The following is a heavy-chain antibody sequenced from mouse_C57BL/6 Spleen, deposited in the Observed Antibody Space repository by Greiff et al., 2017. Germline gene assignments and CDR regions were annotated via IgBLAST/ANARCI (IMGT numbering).Heavy chain of an antibody. CDR1: GYAFSSSW. CDR2: IYPGDGDT. D-gene: IGHD2-4*01. J-gene: IGHJ4*01. V-gene: IGHV1-82*01. Sequence: QVQLKQSGPELVKPGASVKISCKASGYAFSSSWMNWVKQRPGKGLEWIGRIYPGDGDTNYNGKFKGKATLTADKSSSTAYMQLSSLTSEDSAVYFCARGAIYYDYDGRNYYAMDYWGQGTSVTVSS. CDR3: ARGAIYYDYDGRNYYAMDY.